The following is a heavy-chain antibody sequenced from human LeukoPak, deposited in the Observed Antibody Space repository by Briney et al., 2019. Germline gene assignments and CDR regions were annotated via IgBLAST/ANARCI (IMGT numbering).Heavy chain of an antibody. CDR1: GFTFSSYG. D-gene: IGHD3-3*01. Sequence: GGSLRLSCAASGFTFSSYGMHWVRQAPGKGLEYVSAISSNGGSTYYANSVKGRFTISRDNSKNTLYLQMGSLRAEDMAVYYCARPDFWSGYYDYWGQGTLVTVSS. CDR3: ARPDFWSGYYDY. CDR2: ISSNGGST. J-gene: IGHJ4*02. V-gene: IGHV3-64*01.